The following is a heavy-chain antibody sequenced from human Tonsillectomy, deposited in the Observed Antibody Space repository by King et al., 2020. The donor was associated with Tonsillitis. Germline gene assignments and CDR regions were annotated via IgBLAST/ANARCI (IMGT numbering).Heavy chain of an antibody. CDR1: GFTFTSSA. D-gene: IGHD3-22*01. V-gene: IGHV1-58*02. Sequence: QLVQSGPEVKKPGTSVKVSCKASGFTFTSSAMKWVRQARGQRLEWIGWIVVGSGNTNYAQKFQERVTITRDMSTSTAYMELSSLRSEDTAVYYCAAEWSYYDSSGYYSHDAFDIWGQGTMVTVSS. CDR2: IVVGSGNT. J-gene: IGHJ3*02. CDR3: AAEWSYYDSSGYYSHDAFDI.